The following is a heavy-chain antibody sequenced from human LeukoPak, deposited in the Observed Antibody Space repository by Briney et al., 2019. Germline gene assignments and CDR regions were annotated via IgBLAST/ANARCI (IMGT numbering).Heavy chain of an antibody. CDR1: GYTFTGYY. J-gene: IGHJ4*02. CDR3: ARESPPEYYFDY. Sequence: ASVKVSCKASGYTFTGYYMHWVRQAPGQGLEWMGWINPNSGGTNYAQKLQGRVTMTTDTSTSTAYMELRSLRSDDTAVYYCARESPPEYYFDYWGQGTLVTVSS. V-gene: IGHV1-2*02. CDR2: INPNSGGT. D-gene: IGHD1-14*01.